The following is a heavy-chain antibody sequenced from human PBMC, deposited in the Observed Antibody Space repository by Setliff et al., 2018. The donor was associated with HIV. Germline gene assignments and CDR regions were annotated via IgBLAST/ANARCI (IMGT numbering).Heavy chain of an antibody. V-gene: IGHV3-21*01. D-gene: IGHD3-3*01. CDR3: ARDNLYYNTWNASPVYGLDV. Sequence: GFLGPSCSAPGITLRSYSMDWVRQAPGKGLEWVSSISSSGSYKFYADSVQGRFTISRDNAKNSLYLQMDGLRAEDTAVYFCARDNLYYNTWNASPVYGLDVWGQGTTVTVSS. CDR1: GITLRSYS. CDR2: ISSSGSYK. J-gene: IGHJ6*02.